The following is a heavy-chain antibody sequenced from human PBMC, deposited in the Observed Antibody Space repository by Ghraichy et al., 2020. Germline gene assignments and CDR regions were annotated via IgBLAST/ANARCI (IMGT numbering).Heavy chain of an antibody. J-gene: IGHJ5*02. Sequence: GGSLRLSCAASGFTFSSYSMNWVRQAPGKGLEWVSSISSSSSYIYYADSVKGRFTISRDNAKNSLYLQMNSLRAEDTAVYYCARTLTQAIFGVVIGWFDPWGQGTLVTVSS. V-gene: IGHV3-21*01. CDR2: ISSSSSYI. CDR1: GFTFSSYS. CDR3: ARTLTQAIFGVVIGWFDP. D-gene: IGHD3-3*01.